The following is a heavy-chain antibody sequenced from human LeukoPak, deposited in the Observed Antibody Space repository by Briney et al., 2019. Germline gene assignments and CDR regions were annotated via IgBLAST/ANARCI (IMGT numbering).Heavy chain of an antibody. V-gene: IGHV3-21*01. CDR2: ITSSSTYT. CDR1: GFPFSSYN. Sequence: PGGSLRLSCAASGFPFSSYNMNWVRQTPGKGLEWVSSITSSSTYTFYADSVKGRFTISRDNARNSLYLQMNSLRAEDTAVYYCARDPYSGTYGDTCYYYMDVWGKGTTVTISS. D-gene: IGHD1-26*01. J-gene: IGHJ6*03. CDR3: ARDPYSGTYGDTCYYYMDV.